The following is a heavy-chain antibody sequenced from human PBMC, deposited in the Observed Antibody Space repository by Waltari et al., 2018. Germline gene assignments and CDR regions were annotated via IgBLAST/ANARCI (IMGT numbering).Heavy chain of an antibody. CDR3: ASWQREIVVY. D-gene: IGHD3-22*01. CDR2: TRNSYTT. Sequence: EVQLVESGGGLVQPGGSLRLSCAVSGFTISDHYMDWVRPAPGKGLEWVGRTRNSYTTEYAASVKGRFTISRDDSRNSVYLQMNSLKSEDTAVYYCASWQREIVVYWGQGTLVTVSS. CDR1: GFTISDHY. V-gene: IGHV3-72*01. J-gene: IGHJ4*02.